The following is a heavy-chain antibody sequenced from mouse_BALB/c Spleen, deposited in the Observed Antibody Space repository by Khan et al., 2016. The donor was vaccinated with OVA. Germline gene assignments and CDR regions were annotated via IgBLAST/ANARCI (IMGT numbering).Heavy chain of an antibody. D-gene: IGHD2-14*01. CDR1: GFSLSRYS. CDR2: IWGGGST. CDR3: ARAYYRYDGYYAMDY. V-gene: IGHV2-6-4*01. J-gene: IGHJ4*01. Sequence: QVQLKESEPGLVAPSQSLSITCTVSGFSLSRYSIHWVRQPPGKGLEWLGMIWGGGSTDYHSALKSRLSLSKDNSKSQVFLKMNSLQTEDTAMYYCARAYYRYDGYYAMDYWGQGTSVTVSS.